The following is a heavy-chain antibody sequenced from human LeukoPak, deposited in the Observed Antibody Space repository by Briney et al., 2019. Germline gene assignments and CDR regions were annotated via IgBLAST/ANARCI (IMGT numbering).Heavy chain of an antibody. D-gene: IGHD5-18*01. V-gene: IGHV3-30*18. Sequence: GGSLRLSCAASGFTFRSYGMHWVRQAPGKGLEWVAVISYDGSNKYYADSVKCRFTISRDNSKNTLYLQMNSLRAEDTAVYYCAKDKSGGYSYGGFDYWGQGTLVTVSS. CDR2: ISYDGSNK. CDR1: GFTFRSYG. CDR3: AKDKSGGYSYGGFDY. J-gene: IGHJ4*02.